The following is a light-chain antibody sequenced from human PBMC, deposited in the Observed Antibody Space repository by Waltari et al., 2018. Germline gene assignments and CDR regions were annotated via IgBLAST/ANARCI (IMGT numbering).Light chain of an antibody. CDR1: QSVSRN. CDR3: QQYNNWPPSWT. V-gene: IGKV3-15*01. CDR2: GAS. Sequence: EIAMTQSSATLSVSPGERATLSCRASQSVSRNFAWYQQKPGQAPRLLIYGASTRATGIPARFSGSGSGTEFTLTISSLQSEDFAVYYCQQYNNWPPSWTFGQGTKVEIK. J-gene: IGKJ1*01.